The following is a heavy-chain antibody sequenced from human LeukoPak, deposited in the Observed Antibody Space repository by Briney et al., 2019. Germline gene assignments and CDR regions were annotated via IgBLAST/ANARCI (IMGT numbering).Heavy chain of an antibody. V-gene: IGHV4-34*01. CDR1: GGSFSGYY. Sequence: KPSETLSLTCAVYGGSFSGYYWSWIRQPPGKGLEWIGEINHSGSTNYNPSLKSRVTISVDTSKNQFSLKLSSVTAADTAVYYCAIRGYYYDSSGYHDYWGQGTLVTVSS. CDR3: AIRGYYYDSSGYHDY. J-gene: IGHJ4*02. CDR2: INHSGST. D-gene: IGHD3-22*01.